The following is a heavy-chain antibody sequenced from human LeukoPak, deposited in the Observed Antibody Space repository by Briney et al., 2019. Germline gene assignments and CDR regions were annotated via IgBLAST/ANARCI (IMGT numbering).Heavy chain of an antibody. CDR2: ISAYNGNT. J-gene: IGHJ4*02. CDR1: GYTFTSYG. V-gene: IGHV1-18*01. D-gene: IGHD6-13*01. CDR3: ARGSNRYSSSWYGY. Sequence: ASVKVSCKASGYTFTSYGISWVRQAPGQGLEWMGWISAYNGNTNYAQKLQGRVTMTTNTSTSTAYMELRSLRSDDTAVYYCARGSNRYSSSWYGYWGQGTLVTVSS.